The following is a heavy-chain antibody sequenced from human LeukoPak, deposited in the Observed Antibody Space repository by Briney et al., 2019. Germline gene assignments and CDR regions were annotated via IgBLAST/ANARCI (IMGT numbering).Heavy chain of an antibody. D-gene: IGHD5-24*01. CDR3: ARIKGSRRGGYEPFDY. CDR2: IYSGGST. J-gene: IGHJ4*02. V-gene: IGHV3-66*01. CDR1: GFTVSSNY. Sequence: PGGSLRLSCAASGFTVSSNYMSWVRQAPGKGLEWVSVIYSGGSTYYADSVKGRFTISRDNSKNTLYLQMNSLRAEDTAVYYCARIKGSRRGGYEPFDYWGQGTLVTVSS.